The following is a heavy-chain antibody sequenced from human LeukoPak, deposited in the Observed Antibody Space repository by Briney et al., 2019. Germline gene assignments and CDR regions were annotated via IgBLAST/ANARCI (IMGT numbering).Heavy chain of an antibody. CDR1: GFTFSSYA. Sequence: PGGSLRLSCAASGFTFSSYAMHWVRQAPGKGLEYVSAISSNGGSTYYANSVEGRFTISRDNSKNTLYLQMGSLRAEDMAVYYCARDLNGYDPLGYWGQGTLVTVSS. CDR2: ISSNGGST. D-gene: IGHD5-12*01. V-gene: IGHV3-64*01. CDR3: ARDLNGYDPLGY. J-gene: IGHJ4*02.